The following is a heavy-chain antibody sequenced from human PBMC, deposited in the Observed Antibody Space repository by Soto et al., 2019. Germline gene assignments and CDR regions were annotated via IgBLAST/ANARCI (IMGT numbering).Heavy chain of an antibody. CDR3: AKEDPRPGIVDY. CDR2: IIPIFGTA. CDR1: GGTFSSSP. V-gene: IGHV1-69*13. D-gene: IGHD6-13*01. J-gene: IGHJ4*02. Sequence: SVKVSCKASGGTFSSSPISWVRQAPGQGLEWMGGIIPIFGTANYAQKFQGRVTITADESTSTAYMELSSLRSEDTAVYYCAKEDPRPGIVDYWGQGTLVTVSS.